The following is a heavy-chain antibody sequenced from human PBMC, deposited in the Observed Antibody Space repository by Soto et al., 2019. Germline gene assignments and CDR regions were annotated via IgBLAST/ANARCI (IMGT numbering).Heavy chain of an antibody. J-gene: IGHJ6*02. D-gene: IGHD2-2*01. CDR2: IIPMPGTA. CDR1: GGTFGSYA. V-gene: IGHV1-69*01. CDR3: ARSQGSSTSLEIYYYYYYGMDV. Sequence: QVQLVQSGAEVKKPGSSVKVSCKASGGTFGSYAISWVRQAPGQGLEWMGGIIPMPGTANYAQKFQGTVTIAADESTRTAYMELSSLRSEDTAVYYCARSQGSSTSLEIYYYYYYGMDVWGQGTTVTVSS.